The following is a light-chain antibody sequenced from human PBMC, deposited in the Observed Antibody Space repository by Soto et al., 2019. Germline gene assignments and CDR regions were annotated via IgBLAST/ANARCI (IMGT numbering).Light chain of an antibody. CDR2: GAS. J-gene: IGKJ1*01. CDR3: QKYNNWPRT. Sequence: EIVMTQSQATLSVSPGERATLSCRASQSVSSNLAWYQQKPGHAPSLLIYGASTRATGIPARFSGSGSGTEFTLTISSLQSEDFAVYYCQKYNNWPRTFGQGTKVEIK. V-gene: IGKV3-15*01. CDR1: QSVSSN.